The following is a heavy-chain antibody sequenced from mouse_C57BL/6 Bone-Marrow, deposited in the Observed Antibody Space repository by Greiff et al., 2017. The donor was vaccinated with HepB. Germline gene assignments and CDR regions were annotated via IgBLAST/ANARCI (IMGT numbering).Heavy chain of an antibody. CDR2: INPYNGDT. CDR3: ARGTDGYFAMDY. J-gene: IGHJ4*01. Sequence: VQLQQSGPELVKPGDSVKISCKASGYSFTGYVMNWVMQSHGKSLEWIGRINPYNGDTFYNQKFKGKATLTVDKSSRTAQMEIRSLTSEDSAVYYCARGTDGYFAMDYWGQGTSVTVSS. D-gene: IGHD2-3*01. V-gene: IGHV1-20*01. CDR1: GYSFTGYV.